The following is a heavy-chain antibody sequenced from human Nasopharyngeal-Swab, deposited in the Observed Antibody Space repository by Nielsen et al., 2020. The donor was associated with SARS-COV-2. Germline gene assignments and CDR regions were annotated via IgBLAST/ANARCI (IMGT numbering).Heavy chain of an antibody. Sequence: GESLKISCKGSGYSFTSYWISWVRQMPGKGLEWMGRIDPTDSYTNYSPSFQGQVTISADKSISTAYLQWSSLKASDTAMYYCARRVIEMATIDYWGQGTLVTVSS. D-gene: IGHD5-24*01. CDR1: GYSFTSYW. J-gene: IGHJ4*02. CDR3: ARRVIEMATIDY. CDR2: IDPTDSYT. V-gene: IGHV5-10-1*04.